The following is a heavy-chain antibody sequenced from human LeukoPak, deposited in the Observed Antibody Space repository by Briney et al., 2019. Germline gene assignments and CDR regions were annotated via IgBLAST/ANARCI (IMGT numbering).Heavy chain of an antibody. Sequence: GGSLRLSCAASGFTFNNYAMSWVRQASGKGLEWVAAISACGYTHSADSVNGRFTISRDNSKNTLSLQMNSLRAEDTAVYYCAKGPRYCSSTSCYCPFDYWGQGTLVTVSS. CDR2: ISACGYT. V-gene: IGHV3-23*01. CDR1: GFTFNNYA. J-gene: IGHJ4*02. D-gene: IGHD2-2*01. CDR3: AKGPRYCSSTSCYCPFDY.